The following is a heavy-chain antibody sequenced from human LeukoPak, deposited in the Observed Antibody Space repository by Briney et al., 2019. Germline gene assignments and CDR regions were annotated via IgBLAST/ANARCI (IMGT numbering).Heavy chain of an antibody. V-gene: IGHV4-59*11. J-gene: IGHJ4*02. CDR2: VFDSGRT. D-gene: IGHD5-18*01. Sequence: SETLSFTCTVSGGSMTTHHWNWIRQTPGKGLEWIGYVFDSGRTKENPSLKSRATLSADTSKNQLALMLSSVTAAETAVYYCTTIKRGNIFGYFDFWGQGILVTVSS. CDR1: GGSMTTHH. CDR3: TTIKRGNIFGYFDF.